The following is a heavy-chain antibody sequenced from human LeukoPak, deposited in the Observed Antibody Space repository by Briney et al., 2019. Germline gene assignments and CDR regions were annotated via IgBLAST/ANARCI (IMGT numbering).Heavy chain of an antibody. Sequence: GGSLRLSCAASGFTFSSYWMHWVRQAPGKGLVWVSRINSDGSSTSYADSVKGRFTITRDNAKNTLYLQMNSLRAEDTAVYYCARDGVAAAGGVMGYWGQGTLVTVSS. V-gene: IGHV3-74*01. CDR3: ARDGVAAAGGVMGY. D-gene: IGHD6-13*01. CDR1: GFTFSSYW. J-gene: IGHJ4*02. CDR2: INSDGSST.